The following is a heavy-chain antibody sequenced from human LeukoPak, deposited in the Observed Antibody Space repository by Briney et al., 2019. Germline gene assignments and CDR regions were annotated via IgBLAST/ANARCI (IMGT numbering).Heavy chain of an antibody. J-gene: IGHJ5*02. CDR3: ARGIYDGRGKWFDP. D-gene: IGHD3-16*01. Sequence: ASVKVSCKASGYTFTGYYIHWVRQAPGQGLEWMGWINPNSGGTNYAHNFQDRVTMTRHTSISTVYMELSRLRSADTAVYYCARGIYDGRGKWFDPWGQGTLVTVSS. CDR1: GYTFTGYY. V-gene: IGHV1-2*02. CDR2: INPNSGGT.